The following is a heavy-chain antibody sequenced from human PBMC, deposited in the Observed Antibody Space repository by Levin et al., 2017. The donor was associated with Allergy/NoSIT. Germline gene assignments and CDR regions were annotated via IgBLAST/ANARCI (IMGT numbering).Heavy chain of an antibody. CDR3: ARDLVVPAAIAVFGWFDP. Sequence: GGSLRLSCAASGFTFSSYSMNWVRQAPGKGLEWVSYISSSSSTIYYADSVKGRFTISRDNAKNSLYLQINSLRAEDTAVHYCARDLVVPAAIAVFGWFDPWGQGTLVTVSS. CDR2: ISSSSSTI. CDR1: GFTFSSYS. D-gene: IGHD2-2*01. J-gene: IGHJ5*02. V-gene: IGHV3-48*01.